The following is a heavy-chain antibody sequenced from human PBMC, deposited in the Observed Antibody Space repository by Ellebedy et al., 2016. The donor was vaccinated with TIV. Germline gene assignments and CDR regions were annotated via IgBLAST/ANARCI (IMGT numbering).Heavy chain of an antibody. CDR2: ISFDGSGK. J-gene: IGHJ4*02. V-gene: IGHV3-33*08. Sequence: GGSLRLXXAASGFTFTGYGMHWVRQAPGKGLEWVALISFDGSGKYYADSVKGRFTISRDNSKNTLFLQMNSLRAEDTAVYYCARDGGAYWGQGTLVTVSS. D-gene: IGHD3-10*01. CDR1: GFTFTGYG. CDR3: ARDGGAY.